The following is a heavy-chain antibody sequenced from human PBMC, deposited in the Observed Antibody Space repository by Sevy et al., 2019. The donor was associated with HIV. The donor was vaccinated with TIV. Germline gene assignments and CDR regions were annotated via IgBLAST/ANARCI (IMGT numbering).Heavy chain of an antibody. J-gene: IGHJ4*02. CDR3: AGDLPPSATTVAHFHC. CDR1: GFTFSSYE. V-gene: IGHV3-48*03. Sequence: GGSLRLSCAASGFTFSSYEMSWVRQAPGKGLEWVSYISNSGTTIYYSDSVKGRFTISRDNARNSLYLQMNSLRAEDTAIYYCAGDLPPSATTVAHFHCWGKGTLLTVST. D-gene: IGHD4-17*01. CDR2: ISNSGTTI.